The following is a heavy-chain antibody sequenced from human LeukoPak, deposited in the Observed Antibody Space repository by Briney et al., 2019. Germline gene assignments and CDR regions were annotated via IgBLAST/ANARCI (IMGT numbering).Heavy chain of an antibody. CDR1: GFTFSSYG. Sequence: GGSLRLSCAASGFTFSSYGMHWVRQAPGKGLEWVAFIRYDGSNKYYADSVKGRFTISRDNSKNTLYLQMNSLRAEDTAVYYCAKVRGALYFFDCWGQGALVTVSS. CDR2: IRYDGSNK. J-gene: IGHJ4*02. CDR3: AKVRGALYFFDC. D-gene: IGHD1-26*01. V-gene: IGHV3-30*02.